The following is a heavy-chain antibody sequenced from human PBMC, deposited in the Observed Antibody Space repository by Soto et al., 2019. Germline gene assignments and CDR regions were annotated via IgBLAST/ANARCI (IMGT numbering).Heavy chain of an antibody. D-gene: IGHD1-26*01. V-gene: IGHV4-4*02. J-gene: IGHJ4*02. Sequence: QVQLQESGPGLVKPSGTLSLTCTVSGASIITRSDAWWSWVRQPPGKGLEWIGEIYNSGSINYNPSLKSLVTMAVDKSKNQFSLRLSSVTAADTAVYYCAKMGGATLVAYWGQGTLVTVSS. CDR2: IYNSGSI. CDR3: AKMGGATLVAY. CDR1: GASIITRSDAW.